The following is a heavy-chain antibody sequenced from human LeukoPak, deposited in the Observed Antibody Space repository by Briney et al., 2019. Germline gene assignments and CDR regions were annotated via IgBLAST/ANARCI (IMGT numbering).Heavy chain of an antibody. J-gene: IGHJ6*03. CDR1: GFTFDDYG. V-gene: IGHV3-20*04. CDR2: INWNGGST. D-gene: IGHD3-22*01. CDR3: AREATDYYDSSGYHNMDV. Sequence: GGSLRLSCAASGFTFDDYGMSWVRQAPGKGVEWVSGINWNGGSTGYAEYVKGRFTISRDNAKNSLYLQMNSLRAEDTALYYCAREATDYYDSSGYHNMDVWGKGTTVAVSS.